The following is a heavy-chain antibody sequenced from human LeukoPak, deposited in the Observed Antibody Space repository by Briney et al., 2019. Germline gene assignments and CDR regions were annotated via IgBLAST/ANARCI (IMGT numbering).Heavy chain of an antibody. D-gene: IGHD3-16*01. CDR1: GVSFTGYY. Sequence: SETLSLTCSVSGVSFTGYYWSWIRQSSGKGLEWIAEINHRGHTNFDPSLRGRVTVSIDTSRKQFSLNVTSVTAADTVVYFCARGSGSYTGAVDYWGQGTHVIVSS. CDR2: INHRGHT. CDR3: ARGSGSYTGAVDY. V-gene: IGHV4-34*01. J-gene: IGHJ4*01.